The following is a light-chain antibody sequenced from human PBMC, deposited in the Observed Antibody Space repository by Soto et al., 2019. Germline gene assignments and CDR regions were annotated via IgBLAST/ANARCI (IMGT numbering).Light chain of an antibody. V-gene: IGKV3-20*01. J-gene: IGKJ1*01. CDR3: QQYGSSPRT. CDR1: QSVTSSY. CDR2: GAS. Sequence: EIVLTQSPGTLSLSPGERVTLSCRASQSVTSSYLAWYQQKPGQAPRLLIYGASSRATGIPDRFSGSGSGTDFTLTISRLEPEDFAVYYCQQYGSSPRTFGQGTKGDIK.